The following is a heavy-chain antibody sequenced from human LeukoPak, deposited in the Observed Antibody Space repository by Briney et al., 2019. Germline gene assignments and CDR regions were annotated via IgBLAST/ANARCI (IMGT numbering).Heavy chain of an antibody. D-gene: IGHD6-19*01. J-gene: IGHJ5*02. Sequence: PLASVKVSFKASGYTFTTFAISWVRQAPGQGLEWMGWISAYYGNTTYAQKFQGRVTMTTDTSTSTAYMELRSLRSEDTAVYYCARGGSVWSNWFDPWGQGTLVTVSS. CDR2: ISAYYGNT. CDR1: GYTFTTFA. V-gene: IGHV1-18*01. CDR3: ARGGSVWSNWFDP.